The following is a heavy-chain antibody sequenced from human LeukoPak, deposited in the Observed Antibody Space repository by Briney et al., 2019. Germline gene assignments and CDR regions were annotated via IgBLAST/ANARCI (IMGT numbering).Heavy chain of an antibody. Sequence: SQTLSLTCTVSGGSISSGGYYWSWIRQHPGKGLEWIGYIYYSGSTYYNPSLKSRVTISVDTSKNQFSLKLSSVTAADTAVYYCARVSPGGSPYFDYWGEGTLVTVSS. CDR3: ARVSPGGSPYFDY. V-gene: IGHV4-31*03. D-gene: IGHD2-15*01. CDR1: GGSISSGGYY. CDR2: IYYSGST. J-gene: IGHJ4*02.